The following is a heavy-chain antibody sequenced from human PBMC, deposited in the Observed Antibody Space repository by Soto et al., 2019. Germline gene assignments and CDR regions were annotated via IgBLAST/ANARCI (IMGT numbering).Heavy chain of an antibody. CDR1: GGTFNNYA. D-gene: IGHD6-13*01. Sequence: QVQLVQSGADVKKPGSSVKVSCRASGGTFNNYAVTWVRQAPGQGLEWMGGTIPVSGTANYAQQFQGRVRITAEASTHTVYMELSSLRSEDTAMYYCASSYGTSWYGDWWGQGTLVTVSS. J-gene: IGHJ4*02. V-gene: IGHV1-69*01. CDR2: TIPVSGTA. CDR3: ASSYGTSWYGDW.